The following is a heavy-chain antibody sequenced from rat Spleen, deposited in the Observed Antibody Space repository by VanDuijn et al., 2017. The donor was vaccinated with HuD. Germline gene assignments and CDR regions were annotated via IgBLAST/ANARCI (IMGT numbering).Heavy chain of an antibody. Sequence: EVQLVESGGGFVQPGGSMKLSCAPSGFTFSNFDMAWVRQTPTKGLEWVASINFDGSGTYYRDSVKGRFTFSRDNAKSTLYLQMDSLRSEDTATYYCTTIARDNYYFDYWGQGVMVTVSS. J-gene: IGHJ2*01. CDR2: INFDGSGT. V-gene: IGHV5-20*01. CDR3: TTIARDNYYFDY. CDR1: GFTFSNFD. D-gene: IGHD1-10*01.